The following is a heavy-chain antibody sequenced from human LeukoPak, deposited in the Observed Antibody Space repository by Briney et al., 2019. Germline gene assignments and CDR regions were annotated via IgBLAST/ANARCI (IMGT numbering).Heavy chain of an antibody. CDR1: GNYW. J-gene: IGHJ4*02. CDR2: INSDGSWT. Sequence: GGSLRLSCAASGNYWMHWVRQAPGKGLVWVSHINSDGSWTSYADSVKGRFTNSKDNAKNTVYLQMNNLRAEDTAVYYCVSFYEAYWGRGTLVTVSS. D-gene: IGHD2/OR15-2a*01. CDR3: VSFYEAY. V-gene: IGHV3-74*01.